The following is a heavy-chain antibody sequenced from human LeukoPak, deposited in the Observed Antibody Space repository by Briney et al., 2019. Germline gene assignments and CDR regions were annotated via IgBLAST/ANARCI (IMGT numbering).Heavy chain of an antibody. CDR1: GFTFSSYG. CDR2: IRYDGSNK. J-gene: IGHJ3*02. CDR3: ANLWFGEFGAFDI. Sequence: GGSLRLSCAASGFTFSSYGMHWVRQAPGKGLEWVAFIRYDGSNKYYADSVKGRFTISRDNSKNTLYLQMNSLRAEDTAVYYCANLWFGEFGAFDIWGQGTMVTVSS. V-gene: IGHV3-30*02. D-gene: IGHD3-10*01.